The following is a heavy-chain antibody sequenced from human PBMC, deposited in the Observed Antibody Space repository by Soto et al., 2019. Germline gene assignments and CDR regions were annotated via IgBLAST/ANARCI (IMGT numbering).Heavy chain of an antibody. D-gene: IGHD2-21*01. V-gene: IGHV3-33*01. Sequence: GSLRLSCAASGFTFSSYGMHWVRQAPGKGREWVAVIWYDGSNKYYADSVKGRFTISRDNSKNTLYLQMNSLRAEDTAVYYCAVDYYYYYGMDVWGQGTTVTVSS. J-gene: IGHJ6*02. CDR3: AVDYYYYYGMDV. CDR1: GFTFSSYG. CDR2: IWYDGSNK.